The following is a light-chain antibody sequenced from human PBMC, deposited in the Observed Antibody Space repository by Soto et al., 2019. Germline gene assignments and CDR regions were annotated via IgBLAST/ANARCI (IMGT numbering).Light chain of an antibody. CDR2: KAS. Sequence: DIQMTQSPSTLSASVGDRVTITCRASQSISDWLAWYQQKPGKAPKLLIYKASGLESGVPSRFSGSGSGTEFTLTITSLQPDDFATYYCQQYNTYPIPFGQGTRLEIK. CDR3: QQYNTYPIP. CDR1: QSISDW. V-gene: IGKV1-5*03. J-gene: IGKJ5*01.